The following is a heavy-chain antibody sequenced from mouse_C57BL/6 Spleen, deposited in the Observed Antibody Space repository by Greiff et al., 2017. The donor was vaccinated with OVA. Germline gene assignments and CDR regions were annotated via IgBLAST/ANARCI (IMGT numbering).Heavy chain of an antibody. D-gene: IGHD1-1*01. Sequence: VKLQESGPELVKPGASVKISCKASGYAFSSSWMNWVKQRPGKGLEWIGRIYPGDGDTNYNGKFKGKATLTADKSSSTAYMQLSSLTSEDSAVYFCARSEYYGSSYGYFDYWGQGTTLTVSS. J-gene: IGHJ2*01. CDR1: GYAFSSSW. V-gene: IGHV1-82*01. CDR3: ARSEYYGSSYGYFDY. CDR2: IYPGDGDT.